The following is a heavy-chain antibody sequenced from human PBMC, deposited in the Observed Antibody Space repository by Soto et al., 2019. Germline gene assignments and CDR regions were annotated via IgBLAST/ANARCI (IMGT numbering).Heavy chain of an antibody. V-gene: IGHV4-31*03. CDR1: GGSISSGGHY. CDR2: IYYSGST. CDR3: ARATLIPAASFDY. Sequence: SETLSLTCTVSGGSISSGGHYWSWIRQLPGKGLEWIGYIYYSGSTYYNPSLKSRVTISVDTSKNQFSLKLSSVTAADTAVYYCARATLIPAASFDYWGQGTLVTV. D-gene: IGHD2-2*01. J-gene: IGHJ4*02.